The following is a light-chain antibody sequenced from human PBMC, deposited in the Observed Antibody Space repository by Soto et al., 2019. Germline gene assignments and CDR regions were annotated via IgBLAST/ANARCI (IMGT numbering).Light chain of an antibody. J-gene: IGKJ4*02. V-gene: IGKV1-39*01. Sequence: DIQITQSPSALSTSVGDRGTITFLAGQPIGTYSNWYQQKLGKVPKLLIFGISTLHTGVPSRFIGSGFRTDFTLTITNLQPEDPGTYYCQQTFSLPFKFGGGTKVDIK. CDR3: QQTFSLPFK. CDR1: QPIGTY. CDR2: GIS.